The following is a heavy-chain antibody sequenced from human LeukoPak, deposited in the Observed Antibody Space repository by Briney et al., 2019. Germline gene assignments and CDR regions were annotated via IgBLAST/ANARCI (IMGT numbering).Heavy chain of an antibody. V-gene: IGHV4-34*01. Sequence: SETLSLTCAVYGGSFTNYYWSWIRQPPGKGLEWIGEINHSGSTNYNPSLKSRVTISVDTSKNQFSLKVSSVTAADTAVYYCARHMLGAYNWFDPWGQGTLVTVSS. CDR1: GGSFTNYY. J-gene: IGHJ5*02. CDR3: ARHMLGAYNWFDP. CDR2: INHSGST. D-gene: IGHD3-10*02.